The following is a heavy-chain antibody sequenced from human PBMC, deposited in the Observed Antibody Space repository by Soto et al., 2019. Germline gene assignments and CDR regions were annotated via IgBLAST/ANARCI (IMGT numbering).Heavy chain of an antibody. V-gene: IGHV4-4*02. CDR3: ARGGVRDTAHDY. D-gene: IGHD5-18*01. J-gene: IGHJ4*02. CDR2: IYHSGST. Sequence: QVQLQESGPGLVKPSGTLSLTCAVSGGSISSSNWWSWVRQPPGKGREWIGEIYHSGSTNYNPSLKRRVTISVDKSKNQFSLKLSFVTAADTAVYYCARGGVRDTAHDYWGQGTLVTVSS. CDR1: GGSISSSNW.